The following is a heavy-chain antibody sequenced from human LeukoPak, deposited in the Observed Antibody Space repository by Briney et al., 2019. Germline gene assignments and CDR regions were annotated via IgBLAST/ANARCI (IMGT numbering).Heavy chain of an antibody. CDR3: ARVFRERIQLWYRFCAFDI. CDR2: IIPIFGTA. CDR1: GGTFSSYA. D-gene: IGHD5-18*01. V-gene: IGHV1-69*06. Sequence: GASVKVSCKASGGTFSSYAISWVRQAPGQGLEWMGGIIPIFGTANYAQKFQGRVTITADKSTSTAYMELSSLRSEDTAVYYCARVFRERIQLWYRFCAFDIWGQGTMVTVSS. J-gene: IGHJ3*02.